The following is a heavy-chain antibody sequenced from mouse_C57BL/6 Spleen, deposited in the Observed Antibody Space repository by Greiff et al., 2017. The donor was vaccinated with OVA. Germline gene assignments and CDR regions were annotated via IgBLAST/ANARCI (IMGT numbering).Heavy chain of an antibody. Sequence: QVQLQQPGTELVKPGASVKLSCKASGYTFTSYWMHWVKQRPGQGLEWIGNINPRNGGTNYNEKFKGKATLTADKSSSTAYMQLSSLTSEDSAVYYCVRYGNSYVEYYYDDWGQGTTLTVSS. J-gene: IGHJ2*01. V-gene: IGHV1-53*01. D-gene: IGHD1-1*01. CDR1: GYTFTSYW. CDR2: INPRNGGT. CDR3: VRYGNSYVEYYYDD.